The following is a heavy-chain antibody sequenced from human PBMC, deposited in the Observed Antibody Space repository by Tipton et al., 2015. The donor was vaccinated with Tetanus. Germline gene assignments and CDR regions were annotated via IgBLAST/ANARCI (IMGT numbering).Heavy chain of an antibody. Sequence: TLSLTCTVSGGSVSSSTYYWSWVRQPPGKGPEWIAYISYSGDTNYNPSLKSRVTILIDTSKNQFSLKVKSVTAADTAVYYYARIPVGATLDSWGQGTLVTVSS. CDR3: ARIPVGATLDS. D-gene: IGHD1-26*01. CDR1: GGSVSSSTYY. J-gene: IGHJ4*02. CDR2: ISYSGDT. V-gene: IGHV4-61*01.